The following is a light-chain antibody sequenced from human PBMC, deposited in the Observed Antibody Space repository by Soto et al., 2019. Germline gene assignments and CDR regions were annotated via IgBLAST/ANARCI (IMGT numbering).Light chain of an antibody. CDR3: QVWDSSSDHAL. V-gene: IGLV3-21*04. J-gene: IGLJ2*01. Sequence: SYELTQPPSVSVAPGQTATITCGGNNIGSKRVHWYQQKPGQAPVLVIYYDSDRPSGIPERFSGSNSGNTATLTISRVEAGDEAEYYCQVWDSSSDHALFGGGTKLTVL. CDR2: YDS. CDR1: NIGSKR.